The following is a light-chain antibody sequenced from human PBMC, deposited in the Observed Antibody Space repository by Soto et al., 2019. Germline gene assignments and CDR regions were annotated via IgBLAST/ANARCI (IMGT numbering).Light chain of an antibody. CDR2: EVI. CDR1: SSDVGGYNY. CDR3: SSSTTSNSYV. Sequence: QSALTQPASVSGSPGQSITISCTGTSSDVGGYNYVSWYQQHPGKAPTLIIYEVIHRPFGVSNRFSGSKSGNTASLTISGLQAEDEADYFCSSSTTSNSYVFGTVTKLTVL. V-gene: IGLV2-14*01. J-gene: IGLJ1*01.